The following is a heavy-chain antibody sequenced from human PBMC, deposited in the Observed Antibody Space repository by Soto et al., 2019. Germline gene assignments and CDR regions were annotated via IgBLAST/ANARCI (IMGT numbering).Heavy chain of an antibody. CDR3: ARVEYSYYFDY. V-gene: IGHV4-59*01. D-gene: IGHD5-18*01. Sequence: KTSETLSLTCTVSGGSISSYYWSWIRQPPGKGLEWIGYIYYSGSTNYNPSLKSRVTISVDTSKNQFSLKLSSVTAADTAVYYCARVEYSYYFDYWGQGTPVTVSS. CDR2: IYYSGST. J-gene: IGHJ4*02. CDR1: GGSISSYY.